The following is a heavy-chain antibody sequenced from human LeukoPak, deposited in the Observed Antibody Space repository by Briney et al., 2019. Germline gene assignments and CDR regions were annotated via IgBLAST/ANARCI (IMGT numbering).Heavy chain of an antibody. Sequence: ASVKVSCKASGYTFTSYYMHWVRQAPGQGLEWMGIINPSGGSTSYAQKFQGRVTMTRDTSTSTVYMELSSLRSEDTAVYYCARRANDSNGYNWFDPWGQGTLVTVSS. CDR3: ARRANDSNGYNWFDP. D-gene: IGHD3-22*01. CDR2: INPSGGST. CDR1: GYTFTSYY. V-gene: IGHV1-46*01. J-gene: IGHJ5*02.